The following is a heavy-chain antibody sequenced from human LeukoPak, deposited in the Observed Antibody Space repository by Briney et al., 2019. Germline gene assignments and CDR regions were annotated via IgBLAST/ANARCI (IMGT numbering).Heavy chain of an antibody. Sequence: PGGSLRLSCAASGFTFSSYAMHWVRQAPGKGLEWVAVISYDGSNKYYADSVKGRFTISRDNAKNSLYLQMNSLRAEDTAVYYCARASRASLSDAFDIWGQGTMVTVSS. CDR3: ARASRASLSDAFDI. CDR1: GFTFSSYA. CDR2: ISYDGSNK. D-gene: IGHD2/OR15-2a*01. V-gene: IGHV3-30-3*01. J-gene: IGHJ3*02.